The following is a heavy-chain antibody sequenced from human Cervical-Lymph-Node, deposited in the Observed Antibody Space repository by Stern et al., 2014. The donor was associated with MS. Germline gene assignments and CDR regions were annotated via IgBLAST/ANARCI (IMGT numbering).Heavy chain of an antibody. D-gene: IGHD5-12*01. Sequence: VQLVESGAEVKKPGSSVTVSCKASGGTFNNFAISWVRQGPRQGPEWMAGIIPTCDSTNFAPKFRHSDTITPDNPSKTVYIELSSLTSDDTAMYYCVGGLSGYDYWCFDLWGRGTLITVSS. V-gene: IGHV1-69*06. CDR3: VGGLSGYDYWCFDL. CDR2: IIPTCDST. CDR1: GGTFNNFA. J-gene: IGHJ2*01.